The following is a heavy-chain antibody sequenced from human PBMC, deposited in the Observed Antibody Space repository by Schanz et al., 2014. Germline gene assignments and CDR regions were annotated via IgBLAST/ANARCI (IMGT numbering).Heavy chain of an antibody. Sequence: QVQMVQSGAEVKKPGASVKVSCKASGYPFSNYGISWLRQAPGQGFEWMAWMSYNGNTKYAQSLQGRVTVTRDTSTSTSYMELRSLASDGTAVYYCARDGPRNDCWGQGTPVTVSS. CDR2: MSYNGNT. CDR3: ARDGPRNDC. CDR1: GYPFSNYG. V-gene: IGHV1-18*01. J-gene: IGHJ4*02.